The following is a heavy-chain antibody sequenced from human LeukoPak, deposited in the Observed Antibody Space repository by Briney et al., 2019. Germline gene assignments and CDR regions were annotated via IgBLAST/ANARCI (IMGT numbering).Heavy chain of an antibody. Sequence: SETLSLTCTVSDGSISTSDYYWGWIRQPPGKGLEWIGSIYYSGSTYYNPSLKSRVTISVDTSKNQFSLKLSSVTAADTAVYYCARQGVVITHAFDIWGQGTMVTVSS. D-gene: IGHD3-22*01. V-gene: IGHV4-39*01. CDR3: ARQGVVITHAFDI. CDR2: IYYSGST. CDR1: DGSISTSDYY. J-gene: IGHJ3*02.